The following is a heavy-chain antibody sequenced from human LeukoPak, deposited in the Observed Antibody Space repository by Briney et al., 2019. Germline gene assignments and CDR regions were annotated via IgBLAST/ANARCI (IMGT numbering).Heavy chain of an antibody. D-gene: IGHD1-26*01. V-gene: IGHV1-69*13. Sequence: GASVKVSCRASGGTFSSYAISWVRQAPGQGLEWMGGIIPIFGTANYAQKFQGRVTITADESTSTAYMELSSVRSEDTAVYYCARPPPYSGYDYYGMDVWGKGTTVTVSS. CDR2: IIPIFGTA. J-gene: IGHJ6*04. CDR3: ARPPPYSGYDYYGMDV. CDR1: GGTFSSYA.